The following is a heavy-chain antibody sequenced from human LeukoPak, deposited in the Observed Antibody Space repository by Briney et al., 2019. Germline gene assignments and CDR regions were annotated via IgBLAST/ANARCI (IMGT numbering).Heavy chain of an antibody. Sequence: ASVKVSCKASGYTFTSYYMHWVRQAPGQGLEWMGIINPSGGSTNYAQKFQGRVTTTRDMSTSTVYMELSSLRSEDTAVYYCARGVDYYNSGNYGAFDMWGQGTMVTVSS. D-gene: IGHD3-10*01. V-gene: IGHV1-46*01. CDR2: INPSGGST. CDR1: GYTFTSYY. CDR3: ARGVDYYNSGNYGAFDM. J-gene: IGHJ3*02.